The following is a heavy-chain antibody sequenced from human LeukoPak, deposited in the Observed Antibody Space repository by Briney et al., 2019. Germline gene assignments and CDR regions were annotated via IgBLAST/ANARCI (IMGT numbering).Heavy chain of an antibody. Sequence: GGSLRLSCAASGFTFSSHWMSWVRQAPGKGLEWVANIKGDGSEKFYVDSVKGRFTISRDNAKNSLFLQMNSLRAEDTAVYYCAKAERDHYYYYMDVWGKGTTVTVSS. J-gene: IGHJ6*03. V-gene: IGHV3-7*01. CDR1: GFTFSSHW. CDR2: IKGDGSEK. CDR3: AKAERDHYYYYMDV. D-gene: IGHD1-1*01.